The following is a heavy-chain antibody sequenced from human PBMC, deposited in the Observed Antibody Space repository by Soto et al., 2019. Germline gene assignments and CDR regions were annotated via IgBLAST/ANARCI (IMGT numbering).Heavy chain of an antibody. CDR2: IHSGNSA. CDR1: GLIVNNNY. V-gene: IGHV3-53*04. D-gene: IGHD2-15*01. J-gene: IGHJ6*03. Sequence: EMQLVESGGGLVNPGGSLRLSCAASGLIVNNNYMNWVRQAPGKGLEWVSVIHSGNSASYADSVMGRFTISRYNSKNMVYLQMNSLRAEDTAVYYCARDPGYCSGGICYRYMDVWGKGTTVTVSS. CDR3: ARDPGYCSGGICYRYMDV.